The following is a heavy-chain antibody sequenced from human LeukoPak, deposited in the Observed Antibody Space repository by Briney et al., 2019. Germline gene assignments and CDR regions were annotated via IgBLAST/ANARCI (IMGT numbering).Heavy chain of an antibody. D-gene: IGHD2-8*01. J-gene: IGHJ3*02. Sequence: SETLSLTCTVSGGSISSSTYYWGWIRQPPGKGLEWIGTIYYTGISYYNPSLESRVTSSLDTSKNQFSLTLNSVTAADTAVYYCVRADYNGGNPGSFDIWGRGTMVTVSS. CDR2: IYYTGIS. CDR1: GGSISSSTYY. CDR3: VRADYNGGNPGSFDI. V-gene: IGHV4-39*07.